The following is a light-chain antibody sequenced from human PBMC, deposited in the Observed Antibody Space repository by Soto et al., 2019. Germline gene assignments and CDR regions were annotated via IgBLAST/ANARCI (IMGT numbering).Light chain of an antibody. CDR3: KSYDSSLRGPVV. Sequence: QAVVTQPPSVSGAPGQRVTISCTGSSSNIGAGYDVHWYQQLPGTAPKLLSYGTSNRPSGVPDRCSGSKSGTSASLAITGLQAEDEAEYYCKSYDSSLRGPVVFGGGTKLTVL. CDR1: SSNIGAGYD. CDR2: GTS. V-gene: IGLV1-40*01. J-gene: IGLJ2*01.